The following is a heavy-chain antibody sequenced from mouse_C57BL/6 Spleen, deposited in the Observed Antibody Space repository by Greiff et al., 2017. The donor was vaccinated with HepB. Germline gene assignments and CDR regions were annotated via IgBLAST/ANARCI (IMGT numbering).Heavy chain of an antibody. J-gene: IGHJ1*03. D-gene: IGHD2-4*01. V-gene: IGHV5-4*01. CDR3: ARSTMIHWYFDV. Sequence: EVHLVESGGGLVKPGGSLKLSCAASGFTFSSYAMSWVRQTPEKRLEWVATISDGGSYTYYPDNVKGRFTISRDNAKNNLYLQMSHLKSEDTAMYYCARSTMIHWYFDVWGTGTTVTVSS. CDR2: ISDGGSYT. CDR1: GFTFSSYA.